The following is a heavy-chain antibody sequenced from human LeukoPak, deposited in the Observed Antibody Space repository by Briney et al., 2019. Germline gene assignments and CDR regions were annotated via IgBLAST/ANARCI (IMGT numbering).Heavy chain of an antibody. J-gene: IGHJ4*02. CDR3: AKDRADSSGYYYDY. CDR2: ISWNSGSI. CDR1: GFTFDDYA. Sequence: PGRSLRLSCAASGFTFDDYAMHWDRQAPGKGLEWVSGISWNSGSIGYADSVKGRFTISRDNAKNSLYLQMNSLRAEDTALYYCAKDRADSSGYYYDYWGQGTLVTVSS. D-gene: IGHD3-22*01. V-gene: IGHV3-9*01.